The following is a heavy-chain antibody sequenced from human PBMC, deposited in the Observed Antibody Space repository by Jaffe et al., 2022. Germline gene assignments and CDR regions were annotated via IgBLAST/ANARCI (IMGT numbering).Heavy chain of an antibody. CDR3: ARGVTILTGYSFDY. D-gene: IGHD3-9*01. CDR2: ISSSSSYI. Sequence: EVQLVESGGGLVKPGGSLRLSCAASGFTFSSYSMNWVRQAPGKGLEWVSSISSSSSYIYYADSVKGRFTISRDNAKNSLYLQMNSLRAEDTAVYYCARGVTILTGYSFDYWGQGTLVTVSS. J-gene: IGHJ4*02. CDR1: GFTFSSYS. V-gene: IGHV3-21*01.